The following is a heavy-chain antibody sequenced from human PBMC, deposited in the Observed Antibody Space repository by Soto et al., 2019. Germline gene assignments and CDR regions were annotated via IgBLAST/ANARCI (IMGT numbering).Heavy chain of an antibody. D-gene: IGHD6-13*01. CDR1: GFTFSSYG. V-gene: IGHV3-33*01. Sequence: QVQLVESGGGVVQPGRSLRLSCAASGFTFSSYGMHWVRQAPGKGLEWVAVIWYDGSNKYYADSVKGRFTISRDNSKNRLYLQMNSLRAEDTAVYYCAREVKAALDYWGQGTLVTVSS. CDR3: AREVKAALDY. J-gene: IGHJ4*02. CDR2: IWYDGSNK.